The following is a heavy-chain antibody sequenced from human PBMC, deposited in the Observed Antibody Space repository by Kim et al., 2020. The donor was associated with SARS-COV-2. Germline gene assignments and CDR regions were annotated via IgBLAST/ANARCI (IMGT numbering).Heavy chain of an antibody. J-gene: IGHJ4*02. D-gene: IGHD2-15*01. CDR2: ISDRGGNT. CDR1: GFTFSSYA. Sequence: GGSLRLSCAASGFTFSSYAMSWVRQAPGKGLEWVSSISDRGGNTYYVDSVKGRFTISRDNSKNTLYLQMNSLRAEDTAVYYCAKGLGYCSAGSCYSNYFDHWGQGTLVTVSS. CDR3: AKGLGYCSAGSCYSNYFDH. V-gene: IGHV3-23*01.